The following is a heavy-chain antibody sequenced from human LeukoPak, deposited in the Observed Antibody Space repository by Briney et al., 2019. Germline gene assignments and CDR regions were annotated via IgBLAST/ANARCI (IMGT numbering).Heavy chain of an antibody. CDR1: GFTFSSYS. D-gene: IGHD6-13*01. V-gene: IGHV3-48*01. Sequence: GGSLRLSCAASGFTFSSYSMNWVRQAPGKGLEWVSYISSSSSTIYYADSVKGRFTISRDNAKNSLYLQMNSLRAEDTAVYYCAREPPGIAAALDAFDIWGQGTMVTVSS. CDR3: AREPPGIAAALDAFDI. CDR2: ISSSSSTI. J-gene: IGHJ3*02.